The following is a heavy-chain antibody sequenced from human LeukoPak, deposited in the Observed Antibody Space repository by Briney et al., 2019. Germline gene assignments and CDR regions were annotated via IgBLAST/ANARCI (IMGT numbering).Heavy chain of an antibody. D-gene: IGHD1-14*01. Sequence: GGSLRLSCAASGFTFSSYAMHWVRQAPGKGLEWVAVISYDGSNKYYADSVKGRFTISRDNSKNTLYLQMNSLRAEDTAVYYCVQLLDDNPIRWYFGLWGRGTLVTVSS. CDR2: ISYDGSNK. CDR1: GFTFSSYA. V-gene: IGHV3-30-3*01. J-gene: IGHJ2*01. CDR3: VQLLDDNPIRWYFGL.